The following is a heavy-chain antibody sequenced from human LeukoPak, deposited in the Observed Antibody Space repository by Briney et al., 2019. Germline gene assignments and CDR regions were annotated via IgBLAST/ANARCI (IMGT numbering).Heavy chain of an antibody. D-gene: IGHD2-2*01. CDR2: ISAYNGNT. CDR1: GYTFTSYG. CDR3: ARVLHQLPYFDY. V-gene: IGHV1-18*01. Sequence: ASVKVSCKASGYTFTSYGISWVRQAPGQGLEWMGWISAYNGNTNYAQKFQGRVTITTDESTSTAYMELSSLRSEDTAVYYCARVLHQLPYFDYWGQGTLVTVSS. J-gene: IGHJ4*02.